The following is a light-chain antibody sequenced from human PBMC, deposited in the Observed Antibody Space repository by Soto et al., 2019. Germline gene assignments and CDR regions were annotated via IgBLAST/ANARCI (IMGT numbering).Light chain of an antibody. J-gene: IGKJ1*01. Sequence: IVMTQSPATLSVSPGERATLSCRASQSVSSDYASYQQKPGQAPRLLIYGASTRATGRPARFSGSGSGTDFTLTISSLQSESVAVDDCQQYAYWLWTFGHGTKVEIK. CDR1: QSVSSD. CDR2: GAS. V-gene: IGKV3-15*01. CDR3: QQYAYWLWT.